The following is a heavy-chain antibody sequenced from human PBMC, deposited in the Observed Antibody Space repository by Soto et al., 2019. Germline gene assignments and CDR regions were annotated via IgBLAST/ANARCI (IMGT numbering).Heavy chain of an antibody. J-gene: IGHJ4*02. D-gene: IGHD4-17*01. V-gene: IGHV3-30*18. CDR2: ISYDGSNK. CDR3: AKDKLAVTTPIDY. Sequence: QVQLVESGGGVVQPGRSLRLSCAASGFTFSSYGMHWVRQAPGKGLEWVAVISYDGSNKYYADSVKGRFTISRDNSKNPLYLQMNSLRAEDTAVYYCAKDKLAVTTPIDYWGQGTLVTVSS. CDR1: GFTFSSYG.